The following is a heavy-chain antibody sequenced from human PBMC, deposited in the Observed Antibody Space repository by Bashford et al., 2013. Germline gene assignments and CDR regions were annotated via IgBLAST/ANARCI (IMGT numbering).Heavy chain of an antibody. CDR3: AKFMVSGSGTALEGYLES. J-gene: IGHJ4*02. CDR2: LNPNSGAT. D-gene: IGHD3-10*01. Sequence: WVRQAPGQGLEWMGWLNPNSGATKYVEKFQGRVTMTRDTSINTAYMELSSLRSDDTAVYYCAKFMVSGSGTALEGYLESWGQGTLVTVSS. V-gene: IGHV1-2*02.